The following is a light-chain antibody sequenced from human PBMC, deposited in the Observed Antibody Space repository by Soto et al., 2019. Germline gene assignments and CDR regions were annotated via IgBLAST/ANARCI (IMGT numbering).Light chain of an antibody. Sequence: QSVLTQPASVSGSPGQSITISCTGTSSDVGGYNYVSWYQQHPGKAPKLMIYDVSNRPSGVSNRFSGSKSGNTASLTISGLHAEDEADYSCISFTTRATYVFGTGTKVTVL. CDR1: SSDVGGYNY. V-gene: IGLV2-14*01. CDR3: ISFTTRATYV. J-gene: IGLJ1*01. CDR2: DVS.